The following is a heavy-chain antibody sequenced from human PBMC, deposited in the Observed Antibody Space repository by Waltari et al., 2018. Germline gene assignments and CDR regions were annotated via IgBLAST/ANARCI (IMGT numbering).Heavy chain of an antibody. D-gene: IGHD3-3*01. Sequence: QVELQESDPGLVKPSETLSLTCTVSGDSVTNPNSYWAWIRQPPGKGLEWMGSIYWGGTVYHNPSLGGRVTISLDTSKNQSFLTLGSATAADTAIYFCARDTSYDFWGRGYYNGRGGFDPWGQGTLVRVSS. V-gene: IGHV4-39*07. CDR2: IYWGGTV. CDR1: GDSVTNPNSY. CDR3: ARDTSYDFWGRGYYNGRGGFDP. J-gene: IGHJ5*02.